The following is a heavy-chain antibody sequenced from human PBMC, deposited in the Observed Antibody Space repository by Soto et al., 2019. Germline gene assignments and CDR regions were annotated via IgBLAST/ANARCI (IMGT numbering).Heavy chain of an antibody. D-gene: IGHD3-10*01. V-gene: IGHV1-18*01. CDR2: ISAHNGDT. CDR1: GYTFTSYG. CDR3: ARDRVLWFGEISSAGCDM. J-gene: IGHJ3*02. Sequence: QVQLVQSGAGVKKPGASVKVSCKASGYTFTSYGISWVRQAPGQGLEWLGWISAHNGDTKYAQKFQEXVXVXTXESSTTAHMDLRSLTSDDTAVYYCARDRVLWFGEISSAGCDMWGQGTMVTVSS.